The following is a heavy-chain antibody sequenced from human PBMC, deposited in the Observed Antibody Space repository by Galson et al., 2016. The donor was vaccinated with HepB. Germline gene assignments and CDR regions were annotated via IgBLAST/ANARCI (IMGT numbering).Heavy chain of an antibody. V-gene: IGHV3-30*18. CDR3: AKDPLLLGVVMSAATS. Sequence: SLRLSCAASGFRFSSYAMSWVRQAPGKGLEWVALISYDGRNKNYVDSVKGRFTISRDNSKNTLYLQMNSLRAEDTAVYYCAKDPLLLGVVMSAATSWGQGTLVTVSP. J-gene: IGHJ4*02. CDR1: GFRFSSYA. D-gene: IGHD2-15*01. CDR2: ISYDGRNK.